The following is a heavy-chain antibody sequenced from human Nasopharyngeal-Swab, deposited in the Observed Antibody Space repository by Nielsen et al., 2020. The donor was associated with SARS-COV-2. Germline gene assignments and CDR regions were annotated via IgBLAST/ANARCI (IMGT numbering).Heavy chain of an antibody. V-gene: IGHV3-53*01. CDR2: IYSGGTT. Sequence: GESLKISCAASGFTVSTNYMSWVRQAPGKGLEWVSVIYSGGTTYYADSVKGRFTISRDTSKNTIHLQMNSLRAEDTAVYFCVKDGEIGTTRGYFDHWGQGTLVTVSS. J-gene: IGHJ4*02. CDR3: VKDGEIGTTRGYFDH. D-gene: IGHD1-1*01. CDR1: GFTVSTNY.